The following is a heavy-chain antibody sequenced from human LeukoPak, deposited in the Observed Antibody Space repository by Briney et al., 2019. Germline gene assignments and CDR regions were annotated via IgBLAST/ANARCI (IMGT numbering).Heavy chain of an antibody. J-gene: IGHJ4*02. V-gene: IGHV3-30*18. CDR3: AKSRLYSSGSADY. CDR2: ISSDGSNK. Sequence: GGSLRLSCAASGFTFSSFGMHWVRQAPGKGLEWVAVISSDGSNKYYADSVRGRFTVSRDNSKSTLFLQMDSLRAEDTAVYNCAKSRLYSSGSADYWGQGTLVTVSS. D-gene: IGHD6-19*01. CDR1: GFTFSSFG.